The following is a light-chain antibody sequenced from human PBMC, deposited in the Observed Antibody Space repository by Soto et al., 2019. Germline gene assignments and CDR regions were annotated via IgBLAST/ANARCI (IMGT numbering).Light chain of an antibody. J-gene: IGLJ1*01. CDR1: SSDVGGYNY. V-gene: IGLV2-8*01. Sequence: QSARTQPPSASGSPGHSVTGSCTGTSSDVGGYNYVSWYQQHPGKAPKLMSYEVSKRPSGIPDRFSGSTSGNTASLTVSGLQAEDEADYYCSLYAGSNNYVFGTGTKVTVL. CDR3: SLYAGSNNYV. CDR2: EVS.